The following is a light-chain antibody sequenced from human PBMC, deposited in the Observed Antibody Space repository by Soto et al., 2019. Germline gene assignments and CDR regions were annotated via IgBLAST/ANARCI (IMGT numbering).Light chain of an antibody. CDR3: QQYGSSPYT. Sequence: EIVLTQSPGTLSLSPGERATLSCRASQSVSSSYLAWYQQKPCQAPRLLIYVASSRDTGIPDRLSGSGSGTDFTFTISRLEPEDSVVYYCQQYGSSPYTVGKGTKLEIK. CDR2: VAS. V-gene: IGKV3-20*01. J-gene: IGKJ2*01. CDR1: QSVSSSY.